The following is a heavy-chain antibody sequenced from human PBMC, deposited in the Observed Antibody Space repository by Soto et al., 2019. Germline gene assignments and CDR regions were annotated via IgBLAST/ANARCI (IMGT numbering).Heavy chain of an antibody. J-gene: IGHJ6*02. CDR2: IYYSGST. CDR3: ARSRGGWFGELTFYYYYYYGMDV. V-gene: IGHV4-59*08. Sequence: SETLSLTCTGSGCSISSYYWSWIRQPPGKGLEWIGYIYYSGSTNYNPSLKSRVTISVDTSKNQFSLKLSSVTAADTAVYYCARSRGGWFGELTFYYYYYYGMDVWGQGTTVTGSS. D-gene: IGHD3-10*01. CDR1: GCSISSYY.